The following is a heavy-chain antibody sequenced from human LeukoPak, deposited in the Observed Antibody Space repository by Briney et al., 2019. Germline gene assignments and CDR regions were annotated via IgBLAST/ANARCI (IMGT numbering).Heavy chain of an antibody. Sequence: SETLSLTCAVYGGSFSGYYWSWIRQPPGKGLEWIGEINHSGSTNYNPSLKSRVTISVDTSKNQFSLKLSSVTAADTAVYYCARHKSYYYDSSGYYRPRRYFDYWGQGTLVTVSS. CDR2: INHSGST. V-gene: IGHV4-34*01. J-gene: IGHJ4*02. CDR3: ARHKSYYYDSSGYYRPRRYFDY. D-gene: IGHD3-22*01. CDR1: GGSFSGYY.